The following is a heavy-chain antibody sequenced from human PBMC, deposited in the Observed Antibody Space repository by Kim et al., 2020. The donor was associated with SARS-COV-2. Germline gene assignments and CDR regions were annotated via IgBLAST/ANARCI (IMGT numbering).Heavy chain of an antibody. J-gene: IGHJ4*02. CDR3: ARGGQQLVGGDY. V-gene: IGHV4-34*01. D-gene: IGHD6-6*01. Sequence: NYNPSLKSRVPRSVDTSKKQCSLKLGSVTAADTAVYYCARGGQQLVGGDYWGQGTLVTVSS.